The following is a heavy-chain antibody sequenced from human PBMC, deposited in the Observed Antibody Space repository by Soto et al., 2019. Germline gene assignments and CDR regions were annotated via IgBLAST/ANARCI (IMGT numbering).Heavy chain of an antibody. CDR2: IIPMLDIT. D-gene: IGHD6-13*01. Sequence: QVQLVQSGAEVKKPGSSVKVSCKASGGTFSTYTIIWVRQAPGQGLEWMGWIIPMLDITNNAQRFQGRVTITADKSTSTAYLELSSLRSEDTAVYYCTLGSWSAETFDIWGRGTMVTVSS. J-gene: IGHJ3*02. CDR3: TLGSWSAETFDI. V-gene: IGHV1-69*02. CDR1: GGTFSTYT.